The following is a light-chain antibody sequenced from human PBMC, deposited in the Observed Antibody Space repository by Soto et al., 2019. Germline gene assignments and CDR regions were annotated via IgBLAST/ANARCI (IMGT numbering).Light chain of an antibody. CDR1: SSDVGGYNY. CDR2: EVS. CDR3: TSYTSSFTHL. Sequence: QSVLTQPASVSGSPGQSITISCTGTSSDVGGYNYVSWYQQHPGKAPKLMIFEVSNRPSGVSNRFSGSKSGNTASLTISGLQIEDEADYYCTSYTSSFTHLFGTGTKVTVL. V-gene: IGLV2-14*01. J-gene: IGLJ1*01.